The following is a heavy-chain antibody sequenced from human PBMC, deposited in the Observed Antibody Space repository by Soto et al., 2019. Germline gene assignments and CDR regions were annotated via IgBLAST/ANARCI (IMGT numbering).Heavy chain of an antibody. CDR3: TKLPWADYGGIFDP. D-gene: IGHD4-17*01. V-gene: IGHV1-3*01. CDR2: INAGNGNT. CDR1: GYTFTGYA. J-gene: IGHJ5*02. Sequence: GASVKVCCKSSGYTFTGYALHWVRQAPGQRLEWMGWINAGNGNTKYSQKFQGRVTITRDTSASTAYMELSSLRSEDTAVYYCTKLPWADYGGIFDPWGQGTLVTVSS.